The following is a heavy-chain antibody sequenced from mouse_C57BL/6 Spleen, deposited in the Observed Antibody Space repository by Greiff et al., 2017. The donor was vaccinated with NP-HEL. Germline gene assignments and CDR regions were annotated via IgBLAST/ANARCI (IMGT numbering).Heavy chain of an antibody. CDR3: ARGNDYSNYGYAMDY. CDR1: GYTFTDYY. V-gene: IGHV1-75*01. J-gene: IGHJ4*01. CDR2: IFPGSGST. D-gene: IGHD2-5*01. Sequence: QVQLQQSGPELVKPGASVKISCKASGYTFTDYYINWVKQRPGQGLEWIGWIFPGSGSTYYNEKFKGKATLTVDKSSSTAYMLLSSLTSEDSAVYFGARGNDYSNYGYAMDYWGQGTSVTVSS.